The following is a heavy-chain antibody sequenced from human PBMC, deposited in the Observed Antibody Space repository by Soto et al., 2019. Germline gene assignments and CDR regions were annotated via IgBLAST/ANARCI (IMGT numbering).Heavy chain of an antibody. CDR2: IIPIFGTA. Sequence: QVQLVQSGAEVKKPGSSVNVSCKASGGTFSSYAISWVRQAPGQGLEWMGGIIPIFGTANYAQKFQGRVTITADESTSTAYMELSSLRSEDTAVYYCAGRYCSGGSCYPRNWFDPWGQGTLVTVSS. J-gene: IGHJ5*02. V-gene: IGHV1-69*12. CDR3: AGRYCSGGSCYPRNWFDP. D-gene: IGHD2-15*01. CDR1: GGTFSSYA.